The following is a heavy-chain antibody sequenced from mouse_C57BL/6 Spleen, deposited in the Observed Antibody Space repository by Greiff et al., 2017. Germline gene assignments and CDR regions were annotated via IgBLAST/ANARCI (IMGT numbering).Heavy chain of an antibody. CDR2: IWSDGSK. CDR3: ARHGDYGSRNWYFDV. CDR1: GFSLTSYG. J-gene: IGHJ1*03. D-gene: IGHD1-1*01. V-gene: IGHV2-6-1*01. Sequence: VHLVESGPGLVAPSQSLSITCTVSGFSLTSYGVHWVRQPPGKGLEWLVVIWSDGSKTYNSALKSRLSISKDNSKSQVFLKMNSLQTDDTAMYYCARHGDYGSRNWYFDVWGTGTTVTVSS.